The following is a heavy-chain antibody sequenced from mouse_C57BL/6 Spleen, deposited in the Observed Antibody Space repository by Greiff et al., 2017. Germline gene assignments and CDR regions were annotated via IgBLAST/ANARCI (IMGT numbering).Heavy chain of an antibody. Sequence: EVKLMESGAELVKPGASVKLSCTASGFNIKDYYMHWVKQRTEQGLEWIGRIDPEDGETKYAPKFQGKATITADPSSKTAYLQQSSLTSEDTAVYYCARAPSTVGFFDYWGQGTTLTVSS. D-gene: IGHD1-1*01. CDR1: GFNIKDYY. CDR2: IDPEDGET. CDR3: ARAPSTVGFFDY. J-gene: IGHJ2*01. V-gene: IGHV14-2*01.